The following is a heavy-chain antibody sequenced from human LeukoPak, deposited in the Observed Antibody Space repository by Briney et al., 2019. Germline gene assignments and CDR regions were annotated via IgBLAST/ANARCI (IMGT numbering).Heavy chain of an antibody. Sequence: SETLSLTCTVSGGSISSYYWSWIRQPPGEGLEWIGYIYYSGSTNYNPSLKSRVTISVDTSKNQFSLKLSSVTAADTAVYYCARGDYYDSFYFDYWGQGTLVTVSS. J-gene: IGHJ4*02. CDR2: IYYSGST. CDR3: ARGDYYDSFYFDY. D-gene: IGHD3-22*01. CDR1: GGSISSYY. V-gene: IGHV4-59*01.